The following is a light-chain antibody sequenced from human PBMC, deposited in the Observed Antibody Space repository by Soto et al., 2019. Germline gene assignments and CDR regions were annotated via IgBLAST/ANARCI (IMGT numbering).Light chain of an antibody. Sequence: SYELTQPPSVSVAPGETATIACGGNNIGRKHVSWYQQTPGQAPLLLIYYDRDRPSGIPERFSGSNSGNTATLTITRVEAGDEADYYCQVWDGNPDRYVFGTGTKLTVL. CDR3: QVWDGNPDRYV. CDR1: NIGRKH. CDR2: YDR. V-gene: IGLV3-21*04. J-gene: IGLJ1*01.